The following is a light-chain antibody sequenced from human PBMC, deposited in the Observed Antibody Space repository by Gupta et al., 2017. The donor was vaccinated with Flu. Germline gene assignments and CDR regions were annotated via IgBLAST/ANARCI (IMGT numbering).Light chain of an antibody. J-gene: IGKJ2*01. V-gene: IGKV3-20*01. CDR1: QSVSSSY. CDR3: QQYGSSPGT. CDR2: GAS. Sequence: EIVLTQSPGTLSLSPGERATLSCRASQSVSSSYLAWYQQKPGQAPRLLIYGASSRATGIPDRFSGSGSGTAFTLTISRLEPEDFAVYYCQQYGSSPGTFVQGTKLEIK.